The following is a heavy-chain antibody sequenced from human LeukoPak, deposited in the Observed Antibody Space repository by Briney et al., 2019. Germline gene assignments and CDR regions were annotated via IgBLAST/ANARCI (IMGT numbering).Heavy chain of an antibody. CDR3: ARIGSPWGSSDVFDM. D-gene: IGHD7-27*01. J-gene: IGHJ3*02. V-gene: IGHV6-1*01. CDR1: GDSVSSKSVV. Sequence: SQTLSLTCAISGDSVSSKSVVWNWIRQSPLRGLEWLGRTYYRTKWYNDYAVFLKSRIIINPDISKNQFSLQLNSVTPEDTAVYSGARIGSPWGSSDVFDMWGQGKMVTVSS. CDR2: TYYRTKWYN.